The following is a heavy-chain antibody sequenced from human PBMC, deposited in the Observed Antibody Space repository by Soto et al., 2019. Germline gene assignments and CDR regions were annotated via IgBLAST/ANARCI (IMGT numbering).Heavy chain of an antibody. V-gene: IGHV4-61*01. CDR3: ARVYSRSSDYYRCVDV. J-gene: IGHJ6*02. CDR2: MSYTRST. CDR1: VGPVSSGNYY. D-gene: IGHD6-6*01. Sequence: PSLTLCLPCTVFVGPVSSGNYYWTWFRQSPGKVRGWIGYMSYTRSTTYNPPPSSRLTMSVATSKNQFSLSLTSVTATDTAVYYCARVYSRSSDYYRCVDVWGQGTMVTVSS.